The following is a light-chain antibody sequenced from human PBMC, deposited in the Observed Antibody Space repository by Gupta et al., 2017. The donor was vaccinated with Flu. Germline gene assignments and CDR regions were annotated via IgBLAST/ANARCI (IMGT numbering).Light chain of an antibody. CDR3: QQYFTTPWT. V-gene: IGKV4-1*01. Sequence: CKSSQSLLYSSNNKDYLAWYQQRPGQPPKLLIYWASARASGVPDRFSASGSGTDFTLTVSSLQAEDVAIYYCQQYFTTPWTFGQGTKVEIK. CDR2: WAS. CDR1: QSLLYSSNNKDY. J-gene: IGKJ1*01.